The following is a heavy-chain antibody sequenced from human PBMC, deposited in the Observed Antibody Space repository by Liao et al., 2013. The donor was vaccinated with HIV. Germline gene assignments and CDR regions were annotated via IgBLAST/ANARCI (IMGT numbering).Heavy chain of an antibody. CDR3: AREQTYYYESSGSLFDY. Sequence: QVQLQESGPGLVKPSQTLSLTCTVSGGYISSGSYYWSWIRQPAGKGLEWIGRIYSSGSTNYNPSLKSRVTISVDTSRNQFSLKLSSVTAADTAVYYCAREQTYYYESSGSLFDYWGQGTLVTVSS. CDR1: GGYISSGSYY. CDR2: IYSSGST. J-gene: IGHJ4*02. D-gene: IGHD3-22*01. V-gene: IGHV4-61*02.